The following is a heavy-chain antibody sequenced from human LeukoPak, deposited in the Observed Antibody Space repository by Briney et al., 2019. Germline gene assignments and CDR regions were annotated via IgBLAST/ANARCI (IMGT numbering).Heavy chain of an antibody. CDR2: IWYDGSNK. J-gene: IGHJ4*02. CDR3: ARDITMVRGVTINPDY. Sequence: GRSLRLSCAASGFTFSSYGMHWVRQAPGKGLEWVAVIWYDGSNKYYADSVKGRFTIPRDNSKNTLYLQMNSLRAEDTAVYYCARDITMVRGVTINPDYWGQGTLVTVSS. CDR1: GFTFSSYG. V-gene: IGHV3-33*01. D-gene: IGHD3-10*01.